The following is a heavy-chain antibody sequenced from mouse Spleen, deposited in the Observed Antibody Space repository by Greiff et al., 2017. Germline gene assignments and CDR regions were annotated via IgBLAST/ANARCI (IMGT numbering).Heavy chain of an antibody. D-gene: IGHD1-1*01. V-gene: IGHV2-9-1*01. J-gene: IGHJ1*01. CDR3: ARKGNFYYYGSSPNWYFDV. CDR2: IWTGGGT. CDR1: GFSLTSYA. Sequence: VMLVESGPGLVAPSQSLSITCTVSGFSLTSYAISWVRQPPGKGLEWLGVIWTGGGTNYNSALKSRLSISKDNSKSQVFLKMNSLQTDDTARYYCARKGNFYYYGSSPNWYFDVWGAGTTVTVSS.